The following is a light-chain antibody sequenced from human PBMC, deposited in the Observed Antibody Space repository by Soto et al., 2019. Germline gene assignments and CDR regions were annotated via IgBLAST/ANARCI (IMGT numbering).Light chain of an antibody. CDR2: GAS. CDR1: QSVSSNF. CDR3: QQYGSASIT. V-gene: IGKV3-20*01. J-gene: IGKJ5*01. Sequence: ETVLTQSPGTLSLSPGDRATLSCRASQSVSSNFLAWYQEKPGQAPRLLIYGASRRATGIPDRFSGSGSGTDFTLTISRLEPEDFALYHCQQYGSASITFGQGTRLEI.